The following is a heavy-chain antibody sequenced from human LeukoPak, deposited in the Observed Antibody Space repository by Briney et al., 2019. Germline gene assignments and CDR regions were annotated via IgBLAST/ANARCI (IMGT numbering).Heavy chain of an antibody. J-gene: IGHJ3*02. V-gene: IGHV3-21*01. CDR1: GFTLSSYS. D-gene: IGHD3-10*01. CDR2: ISSSSSYI. Sequence: GGSLRLSCAASGFTLSSYSINWVRQAPGKGLEWVSSISSSSSYIYYADSVKGRFTISRDNARKSLYLQMNSLRPEDTAVYYCAKEGDYYGSGSYRDGFDIWGQGTRATASS. CDR3: AKEGDYYGSGSYRDGFDI.